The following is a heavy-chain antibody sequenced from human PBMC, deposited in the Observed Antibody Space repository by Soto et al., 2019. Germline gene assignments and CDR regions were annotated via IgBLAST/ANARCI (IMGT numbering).Heavy chain of an antibody. CDR3: GVHIGENYYPMDV. J-gene: IGHJ6*02. CDR2: ITGSGKSA. Sequence: PGGSRRLSFAASGFTFSTFGMTGFRQFPGEVLEWISSITGSGKSAYYADPVKGRVTISRDNSTNTLYLQISSLGVDDKAVYNSGVHIGENYYPMDVWGQGTTVTVSS. CDR1: GFTFSTFG. D-gene: IGHD3-10*01. V-gene: IGHV3-23*01.